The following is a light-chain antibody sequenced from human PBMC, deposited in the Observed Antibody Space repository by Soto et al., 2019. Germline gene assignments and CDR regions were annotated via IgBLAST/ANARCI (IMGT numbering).Light chain of an antibody. Sequence: EIVLTQSPGTLSLSPGERATLSCRASQSLSSSYLAWYQQKPGQAPRLLIYGASSRATGIPDRFSGSGSGTDFSLTISRLEPEDFAAYYCQHYGNSPPFTFGPGTKVDIK. J-gene: IGKJ3*01. CDR2: GAS. CDR1: QSLSSSY. CDR3: QHYGNSPPFT. V-gene: IGKV3-20*01.